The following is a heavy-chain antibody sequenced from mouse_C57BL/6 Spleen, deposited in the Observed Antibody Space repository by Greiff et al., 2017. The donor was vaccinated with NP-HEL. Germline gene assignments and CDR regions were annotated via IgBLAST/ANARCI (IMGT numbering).Heavy chain of an antibody. CDR3: ARGTFYYAMDY. CDR2: SRNKANDYTT. V-gene: IGHV7-1*01. Sequence: EVKLVESGGGLVQSGRSLRLSCATSGFTFSDFYMEWVRQAPGKGLEWIAASRNKANDYTTEYSASVKGRFIVSRDTSQSILYLQMNALRAEDTAIYYCARGTFYYAMDYWGQGTSVTVSS. CDR1: GFTFSDFY. J-gene: IGHJ4*01.